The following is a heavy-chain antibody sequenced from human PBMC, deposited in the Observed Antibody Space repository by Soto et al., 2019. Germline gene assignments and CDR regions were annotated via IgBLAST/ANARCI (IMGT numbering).Heavy chain of an antibody. CDR3: AKETTRFAVPPALDY. V-gene: IGHV3-30*18. D-gene: IGHD1-1*01. CDR1: GYTFNNYA. Sequence: LRLSCEASGYTFNNYAMHWVRLAAGKGLEWVAGISYDGRNTFYADSVKGRFTISRDNSKNTLSLQMNSLRAEDTAVYYCAKETTRFAVPPALDYWGQGTLVTVSS. CDR2: ISYDGRNT. J-gene: IGHJ4*02.